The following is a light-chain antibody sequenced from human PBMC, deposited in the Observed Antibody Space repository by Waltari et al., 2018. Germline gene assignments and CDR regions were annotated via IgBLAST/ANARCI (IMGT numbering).Light chain of an antibody. V-gene: IGKV2-30*01. CDR3: MQATHWPVT. CDR1: QSLIYTDGISY. Sequence: DVGLTQSPLSLPVPPGQSASISCRSSQSLIYTDGISYLNWFHQRPGQAPRRLIYKVSNRDSGVPDRFSGSGSGTDFTLMISSVEADDVGVYFCMQATHWPVTFGQGTRLEIK. CDR2: KVS. J-gene: IGKJ5*01.